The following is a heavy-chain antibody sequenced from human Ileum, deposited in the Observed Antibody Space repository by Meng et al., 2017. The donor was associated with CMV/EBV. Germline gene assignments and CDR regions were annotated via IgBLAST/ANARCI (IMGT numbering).Heavy chain of an antibody. CDR3: AKEGYEGAFDI. Sequence: GESLKISCAASGFTFSSYAMGWVRQAPGKGLEWVSAISGSGGSTYYADSVKGRFTISRDNSKNTLYLQMNSLRAEDTAVYYCAKEGYEGAFDIWGQGTMVTVSS. J-gene: IGHJ3*02. CDR1: GFTFSSYA. V-gene: IGHV3-23*01. D-gene: IGHD6-13*01. CDR2: ISGSGGST.